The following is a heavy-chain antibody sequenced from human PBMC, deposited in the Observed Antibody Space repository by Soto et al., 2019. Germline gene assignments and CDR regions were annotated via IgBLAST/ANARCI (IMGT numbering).Heavy chain of an antibody. D-gene: IGHD6-19*01. CDR1: GFSLSTSGVG. CDR2: IYWNGDK. J-gene: IGHJ4*02. CDR3: AHRPSGWFLFDY. V-gene: IGHV2-5*01. Sequence: QITLKESGPTLVKPTQTLTLTCTFSGFSLSTSGVGVGWIRQSPGKALQWLALIYWNGDKRYNPSLKTRLTITNDTSKNQVVLTLTNMDPVDTATYYCAHRPSGWFLFDYWGQGTLVTVSS.